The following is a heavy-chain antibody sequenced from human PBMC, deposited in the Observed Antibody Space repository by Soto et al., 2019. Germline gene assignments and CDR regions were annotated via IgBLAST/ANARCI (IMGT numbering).Heavy chain of an antibody. Sequence: GGSLRLSCAASGFTVSSNYMSWVRQAPGKGLEWVSVIYSGGSTYYADSVKGRFTISRDNSKNTLYLQMNSLRAEDTAVYYCAREEYSSGWYQAFDIWGQGTMVT. CDR1: GFTVSSNY. V-gene: IGHV3-66*01. CDR3: AREEYSSGWYQAFDI. CDR2: IYSGGST. D-gene: IGHD6-19*01. J-gene: IGHJ3*02.